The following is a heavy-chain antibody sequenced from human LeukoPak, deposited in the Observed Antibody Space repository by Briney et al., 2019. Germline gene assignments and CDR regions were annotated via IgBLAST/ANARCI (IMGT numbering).Heavy chain of an antibody. V-gene: IGHV4-4*07. J-gene: IGHJ4*02. Sequence: SETLSLTCTVSGGSISTYYWSWIRQPAGKGLEWIGRIYSSGSTNYNPSLKSRVTMSVDTSKNQFSLKVTSVTAADTAVYYCARGGCSSTSCYILDYWGQGTLVTVSS. CDR1: GGSISTYY. CDR3: ARGGCSSTSCYILDY. CDR2: IYSSGST. D-gene: IGHD2-2*02.